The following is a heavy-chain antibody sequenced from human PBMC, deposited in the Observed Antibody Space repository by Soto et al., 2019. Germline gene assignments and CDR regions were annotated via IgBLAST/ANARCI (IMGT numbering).Heavy chain of an antibody. CDR3: ARSVWSVAVKGDWFDP. D-gene: IGHD6-19*01. V-gene: IGHV3-21*01. CDR1: GFTFSSYS. Sequence: RRLSCAASGFTFSSYSMNWVRQAPGKGLEWVSSISSSSSYIYYADSVKGRFTISRDNAKNSLYLQMNSLRAEDTAVYYCARSVWSVAVKGDWFDPWGQGTLVTVSS. CDR2: ISSSSSYI. J-gene: IGHJ5*02.